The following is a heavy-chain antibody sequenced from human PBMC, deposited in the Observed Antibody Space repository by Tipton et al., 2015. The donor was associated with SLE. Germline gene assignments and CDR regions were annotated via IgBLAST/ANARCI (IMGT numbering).Heavy chain of an antibody. Sequence: QLVQSGAEVKKPGASVAVSCKASAYTFTDYFIHWVRQAPGEGLEWMGRMNPTTGGTNFAEKFQGRVTMTRDISTGTAYMELNSLTSDDTAVYYCARGGRDDYWGQGTLVTVSS. CDR1: AYTFTDYF. CDR2: MNPTTGGT. D-gene: IGHD3-16*01. J-gene: IGHJ4*02. CDR3: ARGGRDDY. V-gene: IGHV1-2*06.